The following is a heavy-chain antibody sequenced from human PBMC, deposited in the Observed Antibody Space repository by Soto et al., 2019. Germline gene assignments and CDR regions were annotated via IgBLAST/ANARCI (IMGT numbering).Heavy chain of an antibody. CDR3: ALGIGEAAANITYYYYGMDV. CDR2: IIPIFGTA. V-gene: IGHV1-69*13. CDR1: GGTFSSYA. D-gene: IGHD2-2*01. Sequence: SVKVSCKASGGTFSSYAISWVRQAPGQGLECMGGIIPIFGTANYAQKFQGRVTITADESTSTAYMELSSLRSEDTAVYYCALGIGEAAANITYYYYGMDVWGQGTTVTSP. J-gene: IGHJ6*02.